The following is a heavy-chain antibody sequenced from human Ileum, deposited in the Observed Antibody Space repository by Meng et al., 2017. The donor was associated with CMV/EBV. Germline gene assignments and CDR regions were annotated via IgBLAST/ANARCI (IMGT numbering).Heavy chain of an antibody. Sequence: QGEGVGLGGGVVQPGGSRRLSCVASGFTFRAFGMHWVRQAPGKGLESVTYIRYDGNNKYYADSVKGRFTISRDNSKNTVYLQMNSLRVEDTAVYYCAGGNDYGDYWGQGSLVTVSS. D-gene: IGHD3-16*01. CDR1: GFTFRAFG. J-gene: IGHJ4*02. V-gene: IGHV3-30*02. CDR3: AGGNDYGDY. CDR2: IRYDGNNK.